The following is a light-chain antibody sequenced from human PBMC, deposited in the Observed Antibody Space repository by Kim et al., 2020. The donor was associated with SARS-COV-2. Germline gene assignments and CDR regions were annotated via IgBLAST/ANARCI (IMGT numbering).Light chain of an antibody. CDR2: DVD. Sequence: GQSGTISCSGTDRDVGDHNYVSWYQQLPGKAPKLMIYDVDRRPSGIPDRFSGSKSGNTASLTVSGLQAADEGDYYCCSYTGSYPVIFGGGTQLTVL. V-gene: IGLV2-11*03. CDR3: CSYTGSYPVI. CDR1: DRDVGDHNY. J-gene: IGLJ2*01.